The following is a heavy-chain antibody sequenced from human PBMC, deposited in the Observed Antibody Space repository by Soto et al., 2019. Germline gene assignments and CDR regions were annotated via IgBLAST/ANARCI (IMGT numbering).Heavy chain of an antibody. CDR2: IIPIFGTA. CDR3: AREMGYGGNSDAFDI. J-gene: IGHJ3*02. Sequence: SVKVSCKASGGTFSSYAISWVRQAPGQGLEWMGGIIPIFGTANYAQKFQGRVTITADESTSTAYMELSSLRSEDTAVYYCAREMGYGGNSDAFDIWGQGTMVTVSS. D-gene: IGHD2-21*02. CDR1: GGTFSSYA. V-gene: IGHV1-69*13.